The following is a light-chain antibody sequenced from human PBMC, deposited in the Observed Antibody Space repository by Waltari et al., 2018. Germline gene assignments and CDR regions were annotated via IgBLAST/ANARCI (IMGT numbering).Light chain of an antibody. V-gene: IGKV1-5*03. CDR3: QHYNSFSRT. J-gene: IGKJ1*01. CDR1: QSITNW. CDR2: KAS. Sequence: DFQMTQSPSTLSAFVGDRVTITCRASQSITNWLAWYQQRPGKAPKILVYKASNLKSNVPSRFSGSGSGTEFTLTITSLQPDDVATYYCQHYNSFSRTFGQGTKVQIK.